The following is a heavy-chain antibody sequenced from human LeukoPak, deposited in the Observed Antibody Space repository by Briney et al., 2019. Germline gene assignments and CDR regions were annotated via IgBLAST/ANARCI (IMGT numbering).Heavy chain of an antibody. V-gene: IGHV4-4*07. D-gene: IGHD3-22*01. CDR2: IYTSGST. Sequence: SETLSLTCTVSGGSISSYYWSWIRQPAGKGLEWIGRIYTSGSTNYNPSLNSRVAMSVDTSKNQSSLKLSSVTAADTAVYYCTRAERFTYYYDSSGYNYWGQGTLVTVSS. CDR3: TRAERFTYYYDSSGYNY. J-gene: IGHJ4*02. CDR1: GGSISSYY.